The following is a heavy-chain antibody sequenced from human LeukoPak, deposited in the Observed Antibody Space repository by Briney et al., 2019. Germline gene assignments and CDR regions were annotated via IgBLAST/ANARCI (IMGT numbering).Heavy chain of an antibody. J-gene: IGHJ4*02. V-gene: IGHV1-69*01. CDR3: ASQDGRDGYNFFDY. CDR1: GGTFSSYA. D-gene: IGHD5-24*01. Sequence: GCAVNVSCKASGGTFSSYAISWVRQAPGQGLEWMGGIIPIFGTANYAQKFHVRVTITADESTSTAYMELSSLRSEDTAVYYCASQDGRDGYNFFDYWGQGNLGSVSS. CDR2: IIPIFGTA.